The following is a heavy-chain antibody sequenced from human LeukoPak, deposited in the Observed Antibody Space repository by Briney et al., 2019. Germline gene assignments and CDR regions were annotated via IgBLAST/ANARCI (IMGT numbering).Heavy chain of an antibody. CDR3: ARDLEYSSSSGDY. CDR2: INPNSGGT. CDR1: GYTFTGYY. J-gene: IGHJ4*02. D-gene: IGHD6-6*01. Sequence: ASVKVSCKASGYTFTGYYMHWVRQAPGQGLEWMGWINPNSGGTDYAQKFQGRVTMTRDTSISTAYMELSRLRSDDTAVYYCARDLEYSSSSGDYWGQGTLVTVSS. V-gene: IGHV1-2*02.